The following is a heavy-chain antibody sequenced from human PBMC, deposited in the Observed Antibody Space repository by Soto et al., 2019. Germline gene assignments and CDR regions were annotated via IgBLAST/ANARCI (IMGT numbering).Heavy chain of an antibody. V-gene: IGHV3-30-3*01. CDR2: ISYDGGNK. D-gene: IGHD2-15*01. Sequence: GGSLRLSCAASGFTFSSYAMHWVRQAPGKGLEWLAVISYDGGNKYYADSVKGRFTISRDNSKNTLYLQMNSLRAEDTAIYYCARDTGGGTFDYWGQGTLVTVSS. J-gene: IGHJ4*02. CDR1: GFTFSSYA. CDR3: ARDTGGGTFDY.